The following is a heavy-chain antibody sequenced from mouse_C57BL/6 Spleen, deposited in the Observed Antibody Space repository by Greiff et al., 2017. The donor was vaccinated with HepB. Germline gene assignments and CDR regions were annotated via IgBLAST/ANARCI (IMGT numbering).Heavy chain of an antibody. Sequence: EVQLQQSGPELVKPGASVKISCKASGYTFTDYYMNWVKQSHGKSLEWIGDINPNNGGTSYNQKFKGKATLTVDKSSSTAYMELRSLTSEDSAVYYCARRRTVVRYFDVWGTGTTVTVSS. J-gene: IGHJ1*03. D-gene: IGHD1-1*01. V-gene: IGHV1-26*01. CDR3: ARRRTVVRYFDV. CDR1: GYTFTDYY. CDR2: INPNNGGT.